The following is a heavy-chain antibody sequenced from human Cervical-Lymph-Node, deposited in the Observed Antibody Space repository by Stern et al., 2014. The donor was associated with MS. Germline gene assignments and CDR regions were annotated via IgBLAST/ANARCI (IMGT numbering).Heavy chain of an antibody. V-gene: IGHV4-59*13. D-gene: IGHD4/OR15-4a*01. CDR3: ARQSDNYYGPFDF. J-gene: IGHJ4*02. Sequence: QVQLQESGPGLVKPSETLSLTCPVSGGSTSGYYWSWILQPQGNGLEWIGYIHYTGSTKYNPSLKSRITVSVDTSNNQLSLNLRSVTAADTAVYYCARQSDNYYGPFDFWGLGTLVTVSS. CDR2: IHYTGST. CDR1: GGSTSGYY.